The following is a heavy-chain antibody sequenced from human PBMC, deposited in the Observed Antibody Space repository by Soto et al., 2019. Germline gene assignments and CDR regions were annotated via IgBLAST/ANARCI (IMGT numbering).Heavy chain of an antibody. V-gene: IGHV6-1*01. CDR2: TYYRSKWYN. J-gene: IGHJ3*01. CDR3: ARELYSRSSPECDDAFAV. D-gene: IGHD6-13*01. Sequence: PSQTLSLTCAVSGDSVSSNSAAWNWIRQSPSRGLEWLGRTYYRSKWYNDYAVSVKSRITIDPDTSKNQFSLQLNSVTPEDTAVYYCARELYSRSSPECDDAFAVSGQGTMVTV. CDR1: GDSVSSNSAA.